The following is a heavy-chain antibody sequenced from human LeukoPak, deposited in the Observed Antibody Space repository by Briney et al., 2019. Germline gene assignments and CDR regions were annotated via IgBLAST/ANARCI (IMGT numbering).Heavy chain of an antibody. V-gene: IGHV4-30-4*08. CDR1: GGSISSGGYY. CDR3: AGGIVYYDSSLFDY. D-gene: IGHD3-22*01. CDR2: IYYSGST. J-gene: IGHJ4*02. Sequence: PSETLSLTCTVSGGSISSGGYYWSWIRQPPGKGLEWIGYIYYSGSTYYNPSLKSRVTISVDTSKNQFSLKLSSVTAADTAVYYCAGGIVYYDSSLFDYWGQGTLVTVSS.